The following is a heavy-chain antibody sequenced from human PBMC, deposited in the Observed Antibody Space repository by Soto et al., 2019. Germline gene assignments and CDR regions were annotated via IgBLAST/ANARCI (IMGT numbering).Heavy chain of an antibody. V-gene: IGHV4-30-4*02. D-gene: IGHD5-12*01. CDR1: GGSISSGDYY. Sequence: SETLSLTCTVSGGSISSGDYYLSWIRQPPGKGLEWIGYIYYSGSTYYSPSLKSRVTMSVDTSKNHFSLRLISVTAADTAIYFCAREGNLGRWLQPLDFWGQGTLVTVSS. CDR3: AREGNLGRWLQPLDF. J-gene: IGHJ4*02. CDR2: IYYSGST.